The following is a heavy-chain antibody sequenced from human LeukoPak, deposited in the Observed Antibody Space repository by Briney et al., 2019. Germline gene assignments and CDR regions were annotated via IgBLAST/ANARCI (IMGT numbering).Heavy chain of an antibody. J-gene: IGHJ4*02. Sequence: TGGSLRLSCAASGFIVSSDYMSWVRQAPGKGLEWVSVIFSGGSTNYADSVKGRFTISRDNAKNSLYLQMNSLRAEDTAVYYCARDAEVGYFDSSNFYDYWGQGTLVTVSS. CDR1: GFIVSSDY. CDR3: ARDAEVGYFDSSNFYDY. CDR2: IFSGGST. V-gene: IGHV3-66*01. D-gene: IGHD3-22*01.